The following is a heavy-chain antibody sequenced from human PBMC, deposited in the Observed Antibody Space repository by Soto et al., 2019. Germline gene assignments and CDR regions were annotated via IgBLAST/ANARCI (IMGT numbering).Heavy chain of an antibody. CDR1: GYTFTSYG. D-gene: IGHD2-2*01. CDR2: ISAYNGNT. J-gene: IGHJ6*03. CDR3: AIEENDRDCRSTCCYYYYYLDV. Sequence: QVQLVQSGAEVKKPGASVKVSCKASGYTFTSYGIIWVRQAPGQGLEWMGWISAYNGNTNYAQKLQGRVTMTTDTATSTAYMELRSLRSDDTAVYYCAIEENDRDCRSTCCYYYYYLDVWGKGTTVTVSS. V-gene: IGHV1-18*01.